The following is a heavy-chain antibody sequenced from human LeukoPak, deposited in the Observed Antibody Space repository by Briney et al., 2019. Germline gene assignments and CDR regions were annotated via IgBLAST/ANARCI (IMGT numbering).Heavy chain of an antibody. D-gene: IGHD3-9*01. V-gene: IGHV3-15*01. Sequence: GGSLRLSCEASGFSFKDAWLSWVRQAPGKGLEWVGRIKSTSDGETIDYTAPVKGRFTISRDDSINTLYLQMDNLKSEDTAVYFCTTEPDYYHILNFLYYWGQGTLVTVSS. CDR2: IKSTSDGETI. CDR1: GFSFKDAW. CDR3: TTEPDYYHILNFLYY. J-gene: IGHJ4*02.